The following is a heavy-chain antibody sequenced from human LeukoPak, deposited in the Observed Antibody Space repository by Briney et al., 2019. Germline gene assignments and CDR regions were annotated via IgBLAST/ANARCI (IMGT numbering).Heavy chain of an antibody. J-gene: IGHJ4*02. CDR3: ARMYDSVGYYYPFDY. Sequence: SETLSLTCTVSGASISGYYWSWIRQPPGKGLGWVGYIYYTGSTNYNPSLKSRVTISADTSKNHFSLKLSSVTAADTAVYFCARMYDSVGYYYPFDYWGQGTLVTVSS. CDR2: IYYTGST. D-gene: IGHD3-22*01. CDR1: GASISGYY. V-gene: IGHV4-59*08.